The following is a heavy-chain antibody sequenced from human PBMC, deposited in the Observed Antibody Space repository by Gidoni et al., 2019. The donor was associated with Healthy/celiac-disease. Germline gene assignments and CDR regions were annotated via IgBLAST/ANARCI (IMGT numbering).Heavy chain of an antibody. CDR2: ISTRGST. CDR1: GDSISGYY. CDR3: ARDGVVEFRAYYGMDV. D-gene: IGHD3-16*01. Sequence: QVQLHESGPGLVKPSETLSLTCTVHGDSISGYYWSWIRQPAGKGLEWIGRISTRGSTNYHPSLKSRVTMSVDTSKNQFSLKLSSVTAADTAVYYCARDGVVEFRAYYGMDVWGQGTTVTVSS. J-gene: IGHJ6*02. V-gene: IGHV4-4*07.